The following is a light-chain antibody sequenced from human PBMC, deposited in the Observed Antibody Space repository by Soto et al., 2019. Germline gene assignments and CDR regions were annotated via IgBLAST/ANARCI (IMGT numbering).Light chain of an antibody. V-gene: IGLV1-44*01. Sequence: QSVLTQPPSASGTPGQRVTISCSGSSSNIGSNTVNWYQQLPGTAPKLLIYSNNQRPSGVPDRFSGSKSGTSASLAISGLQSEDEADYYCAAWDHSLNGRGVFGGGTKVTVL. CDR2: SNN. CDR3: AAWDHSLNGRGV. J-gene: IGLJ2*01. CDR1: SSNIGSNT.